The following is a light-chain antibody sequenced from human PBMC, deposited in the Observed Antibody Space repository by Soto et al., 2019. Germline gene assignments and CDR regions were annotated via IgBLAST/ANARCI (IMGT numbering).Light chain of an antibody. J-gene: IGLJ2*01. CDR2: LNSDGSH. CDR1: SGHNNYA. V-gene: IGLV4-69*01. Sequence: QSVLTQSPSASASLGASVKLTCTLSSGHNNYAVAWHQQQPEKGPRYLMILNSDGSHKKGDGIPDRFSGSSSGAEHYLTISSLQSEDEADYYCQTWGTGNQDVVFGGGTQLTVL. CDR3: QTWGTGNQDVV.